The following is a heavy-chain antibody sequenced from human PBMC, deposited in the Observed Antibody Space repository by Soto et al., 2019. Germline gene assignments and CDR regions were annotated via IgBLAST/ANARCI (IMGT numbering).Heavy chain of an antibody. D-gene: IGHD5-18*01. CDR1: GFTFGNYW. CDR2: IKPDGGEQ. V-gene: IGHV3-7*04. J-gene: IGHJ4*02. CDR3: ARGHSNSCDY. Sequence: EVQLVESGGGLVQPGGSLRLSCEASGFTFGNYWMNWVRQTPGKGLEWVANIKPDGGEQYYVDSVKGRFTISRDNAKDSLYLQMSRLRGDDTAVYYCARGHSNSCDYWGQGTLVTVSS.